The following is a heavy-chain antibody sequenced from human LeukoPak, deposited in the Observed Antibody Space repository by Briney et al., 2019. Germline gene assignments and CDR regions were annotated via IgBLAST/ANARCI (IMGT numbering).Heavy chain of an antibody. CDR2: INTNTGNP. CDR1: GYTFTSYA. J-gene: IGHJ6*03. V-gene: IGHV7-4-1*02. Sequence: ASVKVSCKASGYTFTSYAMNWVRQAPGQGLEWMGWINTNTGNPTYAQGFTGRFVFSLDTSVSTAYLQISSLKAEDTAVYYCAREGSLYYYYYYMDVWGKGTTVTVSS. CDR3: AREGSLYYYYYYMDV.